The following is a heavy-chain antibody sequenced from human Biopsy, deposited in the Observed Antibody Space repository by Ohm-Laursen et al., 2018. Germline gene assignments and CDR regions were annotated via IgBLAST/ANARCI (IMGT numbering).Heavy chain of an antibody. J-gene: IGHJ3*01. CDR1: GDSVTKYY. CDR3: ASVVLGPTNDAFDL. D-gene: IGHD3-22*01. V-gene: IGHV4-59*02. Sequence: SETLSLTCTVSGDSVTKYYWSWIRQPPGKGLEWIGHIYYSVMTNYNPSLQSRVSISVDTSRNQVSLTLSSVTAADTAMYYCASVVLGPTNDAFDLWGQGTMVVASS. CDR2: IYYSVMT.